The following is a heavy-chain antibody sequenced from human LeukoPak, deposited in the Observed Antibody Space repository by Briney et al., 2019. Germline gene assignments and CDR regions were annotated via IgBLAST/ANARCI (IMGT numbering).Heavy chain of an antibody. D-gene: IGHD3-10*01. CDR1: VYTFTSYY. CDR3: ARGPITMVRGPIYYYMDV. CDR2: INLRGGST. J-gene: IGHJ6*03. Sequence: SVKVSCKASVYTFTSYYMHGVPQAPGQGREWMGIINLRGGSTSYGQKIQGRLTMTRDTSTSTVYIELSSLRSEDTAVYYCARGPITMVRGPIYYYMDVWGKGTTVTVSS. V-gene: IGHV1-46*03.